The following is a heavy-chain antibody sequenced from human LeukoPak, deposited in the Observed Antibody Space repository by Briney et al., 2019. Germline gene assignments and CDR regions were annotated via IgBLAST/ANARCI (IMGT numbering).Heavy chain of an antibody. CDR2: VYYSGTT. J-gene: IGHJ3*01. V-gene: IGHV4-39*01. CDR3: ARGYNSRSTFDV. Sequence: SETLSLTCTVSGGSITTSSYYWGWLRQPPGKGLEWIGSVYYSGTTYYNPSLKSRVTISVDTSKNQFSLRLNSVTAADTAVYYCARGYNSRSTFDVWGQGTVVTVSS. CDR1: GGSITTSSYY. D-gene: IGHD6-13*01.